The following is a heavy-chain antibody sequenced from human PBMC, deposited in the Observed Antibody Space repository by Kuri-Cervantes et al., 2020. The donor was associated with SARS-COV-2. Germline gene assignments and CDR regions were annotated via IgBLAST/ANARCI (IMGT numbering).Heavy chain of an antibody. D-gene: IGHD3-3*01. J-gene: IGHJ5*02. V-gene: IGHV4-59*01. CDR3: VKGGARITNSGVVIANWFDP. CDR1: DDSIRTYY. CDR2: ISYRGST. Sequence: SEILSLTCSVSDDSIRTYYWSWIRLSPGKGLEWIGYISYRGSTNYNPSLKSRVTISGDTSKNQFSLNLSSVSAADTAVYYCVKGGARITNSGVVIANWFDPWGQGTLVTVSS.